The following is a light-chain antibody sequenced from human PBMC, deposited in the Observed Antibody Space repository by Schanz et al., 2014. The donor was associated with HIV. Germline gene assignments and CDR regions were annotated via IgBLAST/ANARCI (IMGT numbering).Light chain of an antibody. Sequence: NFMLTQPHSVSESPGNTVTISCTRSSGTIASDYVQWYQQRPGSAPTIVIYDNDQRPSGVPNRFSGSIDSSSNSASLTISGLKSDDEADYYCQSSDASNPVVFGGGPKLTVL. V-gene: IGLV6-57*04. CDR3: QSSDASNPVV. CDR1: SGTIASDY. CDR2: DND. J-gene: IGLJ2*01.